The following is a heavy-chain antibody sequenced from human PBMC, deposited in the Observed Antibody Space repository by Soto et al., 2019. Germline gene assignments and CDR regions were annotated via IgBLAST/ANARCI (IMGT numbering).Heavy chain of an antibody. CDR3: AREVGQQWLGVNYYYGMDV. CDR1: GFTFSSYA. Sequence: QVQLVESGGGVVQPGRSLRLSCAASGFTFSSYAMHWVRQAPGKGLEWVAVISYDGSNKYYADSVKGRFTISRDNSKNTLYLQMNSLRAEDTAVYYCAREVGQQWLGVNYYYGMDVWGQGTTVTVSS. CDR2: ISYDGSNK. D-gene: IGHD6-19*01. V-gene: IGHV3-30-3*01. J-gene: IGHJ6*02.